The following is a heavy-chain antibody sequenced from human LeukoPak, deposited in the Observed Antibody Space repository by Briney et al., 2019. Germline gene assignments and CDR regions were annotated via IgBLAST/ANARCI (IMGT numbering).Heavy chain of an antibody. CDR2: IKQDGSEK. CDR3: ARGGFYYDSRGYYSFFDY. J-gene: IGHJ4*02. Sequence: GGSLRRSCAASGFIFSSYWMSWVRQAPGKGLEWVANIKQDGSEKYYVDSVKGRFTISRDNAKNSLYLQMNSLRAEDTAVYYCARGGFYYDSRGYYSFFDYWGQGTLVTVSP. CDR1: GFIFSSYW. V-gene: IGHV3-7*01. D-gene: IGHD3-22*01.